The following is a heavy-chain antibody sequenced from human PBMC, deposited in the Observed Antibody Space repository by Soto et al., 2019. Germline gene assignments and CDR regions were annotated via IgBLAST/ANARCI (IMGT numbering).Heavy chain of an antibody. CDR1: GGSFSDYY. CDR3: ARGGTGHMDV. CDR2: INHSGSS. Sequence: NPSETLSLTCAVYGGSFSDYYWSWIRQPPGRGLEWIGEINHSGSSNYNPSLKSRVTTSVDTSENQFSLRLSSVTAADTAVYYCARGGTGHMDVWGKGITVTVSS. J-gene: IGHJ6*03. V-gene: IGHV4-34*01.